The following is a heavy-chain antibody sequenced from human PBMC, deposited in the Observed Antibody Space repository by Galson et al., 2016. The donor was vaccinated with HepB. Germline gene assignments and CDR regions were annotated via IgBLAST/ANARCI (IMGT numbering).Heavy chain of an antibody. V-gene: IGHV1-18*01. J-gene: IGHJ4*02. CDR1: GYNFSSFG. CDR2: ISASNGNT. Sequence: SVKVSCKASGYNFSSFGIRWVRQAPGQGLEWMGWISASNGNTNYTQKLQGRVTMTTDTSTSTAYMELRSLRSDDTAVYYCARARGDSSTYYSLFGGQGPLVTFSS. D-gene: IGHD6-13*01. CDR3: ARARGDSSTYYSLF.